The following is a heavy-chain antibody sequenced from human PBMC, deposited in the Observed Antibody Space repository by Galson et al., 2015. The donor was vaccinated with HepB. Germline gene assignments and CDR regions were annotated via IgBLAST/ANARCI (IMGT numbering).Heavy chain of an antibody. Sequence: SVKVSCKASGYTFTSYAMNWVRQAPGQGLEWMGWTNTNTGNPTYAQGFTGRFVFSLDTSVSTAYLQISSLKAEDTAVYYCARVSAWELLLGWFDPWGQGTLVTVSS. CDR1: GYTFTSYA. D-gene: IGHD1-26*01. CDR3: ARVSAWELLLGWFDP. CDR2: TNTNTGNP. V-gene: IGHV7-4-1*02. J-gene: IGHJ5*02.